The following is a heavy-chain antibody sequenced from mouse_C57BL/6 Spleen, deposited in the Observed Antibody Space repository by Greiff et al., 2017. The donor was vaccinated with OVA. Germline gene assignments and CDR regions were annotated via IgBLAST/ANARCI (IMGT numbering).Heavy chain of an antibody. D-gene: IGHD2-1*01. J-gene: IGHJ3*01. V-gene: IGHV2-6*01. CDR2: IWGVGST. CDR3: ASEGNPFAY. Sequence: QVQLKESGPGLVAPSQSLSITCTVSGFSLTSYGVDWVRQSPGKGLEWLGVIWGVGSTNYNSALKYRLSNSKDNSKSQAFLRMNSLQTDDTAMYYCASEGNPFAYWGQGTLVTVSA. CDR1: GFSLTSYG.